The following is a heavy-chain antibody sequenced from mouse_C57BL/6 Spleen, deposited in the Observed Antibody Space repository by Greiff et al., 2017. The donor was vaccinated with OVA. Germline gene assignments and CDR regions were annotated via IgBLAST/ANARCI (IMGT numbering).Heavy chain of an antibody. V-gene: IGHV1-61*01. D-gene: IGHD3-2*02. CDR3: ARWGSSGPYAMDY. CDR2: IYPSDSET. CDR1: GYTFTSYW. J-gene: IGHJ4*01. Sequence: QVQLQQPGAELVRPGSSVKLSCKASGYTFTSYWMDWVKQRPGQGLEWIGNIYPSDSETHYNQKFKDKATLTVDKSSSTAYMQLSSLTSEDSAVDYCARWGSSGPYAMDYWGQGTSVTVSS.